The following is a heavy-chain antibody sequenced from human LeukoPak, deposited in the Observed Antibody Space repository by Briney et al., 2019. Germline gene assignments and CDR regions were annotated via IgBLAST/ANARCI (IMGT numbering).Heavy chain of an antibody. CDR3: AKTSFILTGYYGLAEGFDY. V-gene: IGHV3-23*01. CDR1: GFTFSRFA. D-gene: IGHD3-9*01. Sequence: PGGSLRLSCEASGFTFSRFAMTWVRQAPGKGLEWVSTIGALGGSTNYAASVKGRFTISRDNSKNTLYLQMNSLRAEDTAVYYCAKTSFILTGYYGLAEGFDYWGQGTLVTVSS. CDR2: IGALGGST. J-gene: IGHJ4*02.